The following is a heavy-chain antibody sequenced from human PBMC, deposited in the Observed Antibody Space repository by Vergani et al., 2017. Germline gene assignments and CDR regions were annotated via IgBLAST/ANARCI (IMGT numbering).Heavy chain of an antibody. CDR2: INPSGGST. D-gene: IGHD3-22*01. J-gene: IGHJ3*02. CDR1: GYTFTSYY. V-gene: IGHV1-46*01. CDR3: GRNRRPGYMIVVVTPRAGDAFGI. Sequence: QVQLVQSGAEVKKPGASVKVSCKASGYTFTSYYMHWVRQAPGQGLEWMGIINPSGGSTSYAQKFQGRVTMTRDTSPRTAYMELGSLRSEDTGMYYWGRNRRPGYMIVVVTPRAGDAFGIWGQGTMVTVSA.